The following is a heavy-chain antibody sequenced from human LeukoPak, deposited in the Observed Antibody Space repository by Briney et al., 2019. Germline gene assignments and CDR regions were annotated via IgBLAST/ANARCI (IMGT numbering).Heavy chain of an antibody. D-gene: IGHD6-13*01. CDR2: IIPIFGTA. J-gene: IGHJ3*02. V-gene: IGHV1-69*13. CDR3: ARSSYSSSWYYRVDAFDI. CDR1: GGTFSSYA. Sequence: GASVKVSCKASGGTFSSYAISWVRQAPGQGLEWMGGIIPIFGTANYAQKFQGRVTITADESTSTAYMELSSLRSEDTAVYYCARSSYSSSWYYRVDAFDIWGQGTMVTVSS.